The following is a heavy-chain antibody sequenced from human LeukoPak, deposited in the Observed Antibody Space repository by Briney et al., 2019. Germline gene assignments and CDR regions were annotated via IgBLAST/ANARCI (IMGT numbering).Heavy chain of an antibody. CDR2: IYYSGST. V-gene: IGHV4-39*01. Sequence: SETLSLTCTVSGGSISSNNYNWGWIRQPPGKGLEWIGNIYYSGSTYYNPSLKSRVTISVDTSKNQFSLKLSSVTAADTAVYYCARVSVAGHDYWGQGTLVTVSS. CDR1: GGSISSNNYN. CDR3: ARVSVAGHDY. D-gene: IGHD6-19*01. J-gene: IGHJ4*02.